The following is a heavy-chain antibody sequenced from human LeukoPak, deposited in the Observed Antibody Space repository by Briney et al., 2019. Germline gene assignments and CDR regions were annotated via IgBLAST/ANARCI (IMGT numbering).Heavy chain of an antibody. D-gene: IGHD5-18*01. CDR3: ATDSHLIQLWPIDAFDI. CDR1: GFTFSSYA. J-gene: IGHJ3*02. Sequence: GGSLRLSCAASGFTFSSYAMSWVRQAPGKGLEWVSAISGSGGSTYYADSVKGRFTISRDNSKNTLYLQMNSLRAEGTAVYYCATDSHLIQLWPIDAFDIWGQGTMVTVSS. V-gene: IGHV3-23*01. CDR2: ISGSGGST.